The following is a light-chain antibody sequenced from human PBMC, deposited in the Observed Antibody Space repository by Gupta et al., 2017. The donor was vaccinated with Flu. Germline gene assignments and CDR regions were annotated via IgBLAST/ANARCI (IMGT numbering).Light chain of an antibody. V-gene: IGLV1-44*01. CDR3: AAWDDSLNGVL. Sequence: QSLLTQPPSSSGTPVQRITISCSGGSSNIGSKTVNWYQQLPGTAPKLLIYNGDQRPSGVPDRFSGSKSGTSASLAISGLQSEDEAHYYCAAWDDSLNGVLFGGGTRLTVL. CDR1: SSNIGSKT. CDR2: NGD. J-gene: IGLJ2*01.